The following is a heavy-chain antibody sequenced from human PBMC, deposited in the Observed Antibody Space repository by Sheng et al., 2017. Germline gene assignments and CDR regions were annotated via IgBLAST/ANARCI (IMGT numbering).Heavy chain of an antibody. CDR1: GFTFSSYG. D-gene: IGHD2-15*01. CDR2: IRYDGSNT. V-gene: IGHV3-30*02. Sequence: QVQLVESGGGVVQPGGSLRLSCAASGFTFSSYGMHWVRQTPGKGLEWVAFIRYDGSNTDYADSVKGRFTISRDNSKNTLYLQMNSLRAEDTAVYYCAREVGGNHYYYYMDVWGKGTTVTVSS. CDR3: AREVGGNHYYYYMDV. J-gene: IGHJ6*03.